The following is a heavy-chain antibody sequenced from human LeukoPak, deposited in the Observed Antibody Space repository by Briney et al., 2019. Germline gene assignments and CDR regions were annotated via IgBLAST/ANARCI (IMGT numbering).Heavy chain of an antibody. Sequence: GGSLRLSCAVSGFTFSNAWMSWVRQAPGKGLEWVGRIKSKTDGGTTDYAAPVKGRFTISRDDSKNTRYLQMNSLKTEDTAVYYCTTERVVAAAGTYYWGQGTLVTVSS. CDR2: IKSKTDGGTT. CDR1: GFTFSNAW. D-gene: IGHD6-13*01. CDR3: TTERVVAAAGTYY. V-gene: IGHV3-15*01. J-gene: IGHJ4*02.